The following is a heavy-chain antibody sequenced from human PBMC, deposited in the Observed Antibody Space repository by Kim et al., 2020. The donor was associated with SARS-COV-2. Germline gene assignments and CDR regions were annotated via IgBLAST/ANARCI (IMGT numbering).Heavy chain of an antibody. Sequence: GGSVRLSCAASGFTFSSYSMNWVRQAPGKGLEWVSYISSSSSTIYYADSVKGRFTISIDNAKKSLYLQMKSQRDEDTAVYYCARKEQDGELLTDYWGQGTLGTVSS. CDR2: ISSSSSTI. J-gene: IGHJ4*02. CDR1: GFTFSSYS. D-gene: IGHD3-10*01. V-gene: IGHV3-48*02. CDR3: ARKEQDGELLTDY.